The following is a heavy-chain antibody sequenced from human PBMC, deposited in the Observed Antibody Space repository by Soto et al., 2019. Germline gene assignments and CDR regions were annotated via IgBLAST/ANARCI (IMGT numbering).Heavy chain of an antibody. D-gene: IGHD2-21*02. CDR2: ISGSGGST. J-gene: IGHJ5*02. CDR1: GFTFSGNV. V-gene: IGHV3-23*01. Sequence: GGSLRLSCVASGFTFSGNVMSWVRQAPGKGLEWISIISGSGGSTYYADSVKGRFTISRDNSNNTLYLQMHSLTAADTAVYYRAKNGCGGDCYSSVAGNWFDPWGQGTLLTVSS. CDR3: AKNGCGGDCYSSVAGNWFDP.